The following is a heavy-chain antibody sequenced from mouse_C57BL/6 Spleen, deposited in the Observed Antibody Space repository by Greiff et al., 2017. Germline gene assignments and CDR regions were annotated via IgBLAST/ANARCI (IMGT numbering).Heavy chain of an antibody. V-gene: IGHV5-6*01. Sequence: EVKLMESGGDLVKPGGSLKLSCAASGFTFSSYGMSWVRQTPDKRLEWVATISSGGSYPYYPDSVKGRFTISRDNDKNTLYLQMSSLKSEDTAMYYCARHGDYGSERYFEVWGRGTTGTVCS. CDR1: GFTFSSYG. CDR3: ARHGDYGSERYFEV. J-gene: IGHJ1*03. CDR2: ISSGGSYP. D-gene: IGHD1-1*01.